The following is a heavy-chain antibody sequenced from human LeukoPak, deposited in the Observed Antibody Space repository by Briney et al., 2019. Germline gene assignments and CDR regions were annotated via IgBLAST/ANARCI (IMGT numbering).Heavy chain of an antibody. CDR3: ARGPYSSGWYWVDY. D-gene: IGHD6-19*01. Sequence: GGSLRLSCAASGFTFSDFAMSWVRLAPGKGLEWVSSIEKNAGGAYYADSVKGRFTVSRDNSKNTLYLQMNSLRAEDTAVYYCARGPYSSGWYWVDYWGQGTLVTVSS. CDR2: IEKNAGGA. J-gene: IGHJ4*02. CDR1: GFTFSDFA. V-gene: IGHV3-23*01.